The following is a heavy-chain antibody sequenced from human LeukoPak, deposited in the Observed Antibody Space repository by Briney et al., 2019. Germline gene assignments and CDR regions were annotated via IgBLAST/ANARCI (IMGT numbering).Heavy chain of an antibody. V-gene: IGHV1-8*03. D-gene: IGHD3-10*01. CDR1: GYTFTSYD. J-gene: IGHJ6*03. CDR2: MNPNSGNT. Sequence: GASVKVSCKASGYTFTSYDINWVRQATGQGLEWMGWMNPNSGNTGYAQKFQGRVTITRNTSISTAYMELSRLRSDDTAVYYCARVFTNYYYYMDVWGKGTTVTISS. CDR3: ARVFTNYYYYMDV.